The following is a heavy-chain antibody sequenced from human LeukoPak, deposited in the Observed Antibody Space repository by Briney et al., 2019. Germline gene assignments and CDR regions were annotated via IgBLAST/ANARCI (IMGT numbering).Heavy chain of an antibody. CDR3: ARTDVYQDK. Sequence: ASVKVSCKASGYSFSNYGISWLREAPGHPGQGLEWMGWIAVFNGKTDYAQKFHGRVTLTTDTSTSTAYMELRSLRSDDTAIYYCARTDVYQDKWGQGNVVTVSS. J-gene: IGHJ4*02. D-gene: IGHD2-8*01. CDR1: GYSFSNYG. V-gene: IGHV1-18*01. CDR2: IAVFNGKT.